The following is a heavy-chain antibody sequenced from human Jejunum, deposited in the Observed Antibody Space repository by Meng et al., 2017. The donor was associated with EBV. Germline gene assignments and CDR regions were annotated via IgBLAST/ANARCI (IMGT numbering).Heavy chain of an antibody. J-gene: IGHJ4*02. V-gene: IGHV4-34*02. CDR3: ARVAFSYTTRSLDS. CDR2: INHSGST. D-gene: IGHD3-16*02. Sequence: QVRQQQWGAGLFKPSATLSLTCAVYLGSFSGYYWSWIRQHPGKGLEWIGEINHSGSTNYNPSLRSRVTISVETSKNQFSLRLNSVTAADTAVYYCARVAFSYTTRSLDSWGQGTLVTISS. CDR1: LGSFSGYY.